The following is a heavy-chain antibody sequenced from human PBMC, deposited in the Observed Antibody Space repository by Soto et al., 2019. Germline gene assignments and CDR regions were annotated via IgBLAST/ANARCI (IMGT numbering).Heavy chain of an antibody. CDR2: VYNIGST. V-gene: IGHV4-59*02. Sequence: QVQLLESGPGLVKPSEALSLTCSVSGDSVTSNYWSWIRQTPGKGLEWIGYVYNIGSTNYNPSLRSRVTIAADTSKNQISLRLRSVTAADTAVYYCARDGDYGGQQYRGQGTLVTVSS. J-gene: IGHJ4*02. CDR1: GDSVTSNY. D-gene: IGHD3-16*01. CDR3: ARDGDYGGQQY.